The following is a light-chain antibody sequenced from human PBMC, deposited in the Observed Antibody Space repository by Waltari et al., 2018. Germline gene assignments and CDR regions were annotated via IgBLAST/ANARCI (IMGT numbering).Light chain of an antibody. CDR1: QSLVSTDGNTY. CDR2: YVS. CDR3: MQSRLWPWT. J-gene: IGKJ1*01. V-gene: IGKV2-30*01. Sequence: DVVLAQSPLSLPVTLGQPASISCRSSQSLVSTDGNTYLNWFQQRPGQSPRRLISYVSNRDSGVPDRFSGSGSGTDFTLEISRVEAEDVGVYYCMQSRLWPWTLGQGTTVEIK.